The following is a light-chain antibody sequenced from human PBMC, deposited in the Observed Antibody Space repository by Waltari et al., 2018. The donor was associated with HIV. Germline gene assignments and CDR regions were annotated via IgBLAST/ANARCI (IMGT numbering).Light chain of an antibody. CDR3: VSWDDILRGVL. CDR2: RND. V-gene: IGLV1-47*01. Sequence: SVLTQPPSASGTPGQRVTISCSGSTSNIGSNYVFWYQHLPGTAPQPLIHRNDWRPSGCPYRFSACTSGTSASLAISGLRSEYEADYYCVSWDDILRGVLFGGETKVAVL. J-gene: IGLJ2*01. CDR1: TSNIGSNY.